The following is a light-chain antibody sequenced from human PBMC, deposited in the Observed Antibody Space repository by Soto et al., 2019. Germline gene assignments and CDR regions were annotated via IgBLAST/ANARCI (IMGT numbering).Light chain of an antibody. CDR2: YNN. V-gene: IGLV1-47*02. CDR3: AAWDASLSDCV. CDR1: DSNIGSNS. J-gene: IGLJ1*01. Sequence: SVLTQPRSASGTAGQVVTISCSGCDSNIGSNSVYWYQHLPRMAPKLLIYYNNQRPSGVPDRFSGSRSGTSASLAIVGLRYEDEAVYYCAAWDASLSDCVFVNGTKVTVL.